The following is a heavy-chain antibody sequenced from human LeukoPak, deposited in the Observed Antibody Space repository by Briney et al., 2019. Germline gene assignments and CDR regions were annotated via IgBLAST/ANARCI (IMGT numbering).Heavy chain of an antibody. CDR1: GFTVSSNY. CDR3: ARGVVLLVGATTDGDGMDV. Sequence: GALRLSCAASGFTVSSNYMSWVRQAPGKGLEWVSVIYSGGSTYYADSVKGRFTISRDNSKNTLYLQMNSLRAEDTAVYYCARGVVLLVGATTDGDGMDVWGQGTTVTVSS. V-gene: IGHV3-66*01. D-gene: IGHD1-26*01. J-gene: IGHJ6*02. CDR2: IYSGGST.